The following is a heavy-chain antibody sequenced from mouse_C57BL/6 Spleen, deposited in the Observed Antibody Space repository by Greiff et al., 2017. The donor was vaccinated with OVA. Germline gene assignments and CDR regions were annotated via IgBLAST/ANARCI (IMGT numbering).Heavy chain of an antibody. J-gene: IGHJ1*03. CDR2: ISSGSSTI. V-gene: IGHV5-17*01. CDR1: GFTFSDYG. CDR3: ARGHYYGSSYDWYFDV. D-gene: IGHD1-1*01. Sequence: EVKVVESGGGLVKPGGSLKLSCAASGFTFSDYGMHWVRQAPEKGLEWVAYISSGSSTIYYADTVKGRFTISRDNAKNTLFLQMTSLRSEDTAMYYCARGHYYGSSYDWYFDVWGTGTTVTVSS.